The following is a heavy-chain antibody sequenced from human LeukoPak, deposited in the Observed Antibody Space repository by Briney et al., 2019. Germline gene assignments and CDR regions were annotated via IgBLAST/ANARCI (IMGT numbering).Heavy chain of an antibody. CDR3: ARGGQGDGYSADEAFDI. CDR2: TYYRSKWYN. CDR1: GDSVFSNSY. V-gene: IGHV6-1*01. D-gene: IGHD5-18*01. Sequence: SQTLSLTCAISGDSVFSNSYWNWIRQSPSRGLEWLGRTYYRSKWYNDYAVSVKSRININPDTSKNQFSVQLSSVTPEDTAVYYCARGGQGDGYSADEAFDIWGHGTMVTAS. J-gene: IGHJ3*02.